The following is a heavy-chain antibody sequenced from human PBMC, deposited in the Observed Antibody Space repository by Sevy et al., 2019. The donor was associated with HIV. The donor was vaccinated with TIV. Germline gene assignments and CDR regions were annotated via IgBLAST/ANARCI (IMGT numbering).Heavy chain of an antibody. Sequence: SETLSLTSTVSGGSINNSDSSWSWIRQPPGKGLEWIGYIHYSGGTYYNPFLKSRVAMSVDTSEKQFSLKLSFMTEADTAVYYCASKRGYNHGPFDYWGQGTLVTVSS. CDR1: GGSINNSDSS. CDR3: ASKRGYNHGPFDY. V-gene: IGHV4-30-4*02. J-gene: IGHJ4*02. D-gene: IGHD5-12*01. CDR2: IHYSGGT.